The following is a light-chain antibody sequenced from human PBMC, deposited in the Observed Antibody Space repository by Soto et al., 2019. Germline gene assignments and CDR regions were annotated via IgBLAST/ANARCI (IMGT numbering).Light chain of an antibody. Sequence: QSVQTQPPSVSGAPGQRVTISCTGSSSNIGAGYDVHWYQQLPGTAPKLLIYGNSNRPSGVPDRFSGSKSGTSASLAITGLQAEDEADYYCQSYDSSLSGGVFGGGTKLTVL. J-gene: IGLJ2*01. V-gene: IGLV1-40*01. CDR1: SSNIGAGYD. CDR2: GNS. CDR3: QSYDSSLSGGV.